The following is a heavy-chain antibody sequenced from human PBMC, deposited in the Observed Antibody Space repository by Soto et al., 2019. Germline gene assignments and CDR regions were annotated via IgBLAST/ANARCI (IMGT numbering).Heavy chain of an antibody. J-gene: IGHJ6*02. V-gene: IGHV3-23*01. D-gene: IGHD6-19*01. CDR2: ISGSGGST. CDR1: GFTFSRYA. Sequence: PGGSLRLSFAASGFTFSRYAMSWVRQAPGKGLEWVSAISGSGGSTYYADSVKGRFTISRDNSKNTLYLQMNSLRAEDTAVYYCAKAVAGTTYYYYYYGMDVWGQGTTVTVSS. CDR3: AKAVAGTTYYYYYYGMDV.